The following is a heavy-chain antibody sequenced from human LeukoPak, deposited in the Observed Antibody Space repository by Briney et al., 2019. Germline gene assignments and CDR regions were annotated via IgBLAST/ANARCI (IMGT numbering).Heavy chain of an antibody. CDR1: GFTFSSYA. CDR2: ISGSGGST. V-gene: IGHV3-23*01. D-gene: IGHD3-22*01. Sequence: GASLRLPCAASGFTFSSYAMSWVRQAPGKGLEWVSAISGSGGSTYYADSVKGRFTISRDNSKNTLYLQMNSLRAEDTAVYYCAKAFGGDYYDSSGYHRFDCWGQGTLVTVSS. J-gene: IGHJ4*02. CDR3: AKAFGGDYYDSSGYHRFDC.